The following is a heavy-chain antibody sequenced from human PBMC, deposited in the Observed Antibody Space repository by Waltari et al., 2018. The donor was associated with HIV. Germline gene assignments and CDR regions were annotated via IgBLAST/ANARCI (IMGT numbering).Heavy chain of an antibody. J-gene: IGHJ4*01. D-gene: IGHD3-16*01. CDR1: GYNFTCST. CDR2: INSGKGNS. V-gene: IGHV1-3*01. CDR3: ARGVIVRGRSYELLAF. Sequence: QVLLVQSGTEVKKPGASVPISCKASGYNFTCSTVHWVRHAPGRGLEWLGWINSGKGNSRDAPGFQDRLTVAMDISASTFYFVLSVLTSDDTSVYFCARGVIVRGRSYELLAFWGQGT.